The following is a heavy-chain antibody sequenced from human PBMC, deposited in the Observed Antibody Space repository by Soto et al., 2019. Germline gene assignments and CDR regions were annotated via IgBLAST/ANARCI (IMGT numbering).Heavy chain of an antibody. CDR2: ISSSSSTI. J-gene: IGHJ4*02. CDR1: GFTFSSYS. D-gene: IGHD6-13*01. CDR3: AREVRRLAAAGFFDY. V-gene: IGHV3-48*02. Sequence: GGSLRLSCAASGFTFSSYSMNWVRQAPGKGLEWVSYISSSSSTIYYADSVKGRFTISRDNAKNSLYLQMNSLRDEDTAVYYCAREVRRLAAAGFFDYWTSAPWPPSAQ.